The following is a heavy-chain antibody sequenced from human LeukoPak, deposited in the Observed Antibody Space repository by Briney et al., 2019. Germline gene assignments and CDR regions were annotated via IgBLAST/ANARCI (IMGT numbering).Heavy chain of an antibody. J-gene: IGHJ5*02. CDR1: GWSFLGHY. Sequence: GAAVQVSFKGSGWSFLGHYIHWVGQAPGQGREWMGWINPNSGGTNYAEKIQGRDTLTRDPSISTTYMELSRLRSDETGVFYCARGGEYFDILSGLRNWFDPWGQGTLVTVSS. CDR3: ARGGEYFDILSGLRNWFDP. D-gene: IGHD3-9*01. CDR2: INPNSGGT. V-gene: IGHV1-2*02.